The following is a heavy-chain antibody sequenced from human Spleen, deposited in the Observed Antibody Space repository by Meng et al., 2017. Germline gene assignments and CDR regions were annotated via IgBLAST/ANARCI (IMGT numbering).Heavy chain of an antibody. CDR2: ISSTGTTI. Sequence: GESLKISCEGSGFTISSYEMNWVRQAPGRGLECVAYISSTGTTISYADSVRGRFTIFKDNAKNSVYLQMNNLRAEDTALYYCARGRETFYGSGSYYGHWGQGNTVTVSS. V-gene: IGHV3-48*03. J-gene: IGHJ6*02. CDR3: ARGRETFYGSGSYYGH. CDR1: GFTISSYE. D-gene: IGHD3-10*01.